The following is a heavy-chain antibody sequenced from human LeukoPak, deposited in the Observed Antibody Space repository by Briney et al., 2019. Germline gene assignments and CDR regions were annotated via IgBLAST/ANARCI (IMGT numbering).Heavy chain of an antibody. CDR2: ISWSGGRM. J-gene: IGHJ4*02. Sequence: PGRSLRLSCAAYGFTFDDHVMHWVRQAPGKGLEGVSSISWSGGRMGYADAVKGRFTISRDNAKNSLFLQMNSLRVEDTALYYCAKDLGGSATTVWGQGTLVTVSS. CDR3: AKDLGGSATTV. V-gene: IGHV3-9*01. D-gene: IGHD2-2*01. CDR1: GFTFDDHV.